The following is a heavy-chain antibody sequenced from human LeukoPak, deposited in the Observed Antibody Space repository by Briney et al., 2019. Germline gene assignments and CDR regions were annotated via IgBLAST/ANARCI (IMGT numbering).Heavy chain of an antibody. Sequence: ASVKVSCKASGYTFTGYYMHWVRQAPGQGLEWMGWINPNSGGTNYAQKFQGRVTMTRDTSISTAYMELSRLRSDDTAVYYCARDKDLYYGSGSSYYYYYMDVWGKGTTVTVSS. D-gene: IGHD3-10*01. J-gene: IGHJ6*03. V-gene: IGHV1-2*02. CDR3: ARDKDLYYGSGSSYYYYYMDV. CDR2: INPNSGGT. CDR1: GYTFTGYY.